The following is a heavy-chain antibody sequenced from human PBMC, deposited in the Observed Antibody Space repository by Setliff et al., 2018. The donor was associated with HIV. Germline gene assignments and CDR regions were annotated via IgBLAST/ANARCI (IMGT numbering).Heavy chain of an antibody. CDR2: IFYSGIT. J-gene: IGHJ4*02. V-gene: IGHV4-59*08. D-gene: IGHD2-15*01. CDR1: GGSISSYY. Sequence: PSETLSLTCTVSGGSISSYYWGWIRQPPGKGLEWIGGIFYSGITYSNPSLRGRVTIPLDRSKNQFSLKVDSATATDTAVYFCARVSSSYYFLGAFDSWGQGTLVTVSS. CDR3: ARVSSSYYFLGAFDS.